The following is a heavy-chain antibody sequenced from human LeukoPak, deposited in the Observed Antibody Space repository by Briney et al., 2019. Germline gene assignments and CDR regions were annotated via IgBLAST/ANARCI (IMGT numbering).Heavy chain of an antibody. CDR2: IKQDGSEK. CDR3: ARDHYYDSSGYSPDY. J-gene: IGHJ4*02. CDR1: GFTFSSYW. D-gene: IGHD3-22*01. Sequence: PGGSLRLSCAASGFTFSSYWMSWVRQAPGKGLEWVANIKQDGSEKYYVDSVKGRFTISRDNAKNSLYLQMNSLRAEDTAVYYCARDHYYDSSGYSPDYWGQGTLVTVSS. V-gene: IGHV3-7*01.